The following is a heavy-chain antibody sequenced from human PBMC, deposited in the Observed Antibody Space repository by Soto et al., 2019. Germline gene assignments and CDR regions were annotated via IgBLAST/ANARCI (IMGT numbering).Heavy chain of an antibody. CDR1: GFTFSSYA. J-gene: IGHJ3*02. Sequence: EVQLLESGGGLVQPGGSLRLSCAASGFTFSSYAMSWVRQAPGKGLEWVSAITNSGGSTYYADSVKGRFTISRDNSKNTLYLQMNSLRAEDTAFYYCAKIPHSSSWYLDAFDIWGQGTMVTVSS. V-gene: IGHV3-23*01. CDR3: AKIPHSSSWYLDAFDI. CDR2: ITNSGGST. D-gene: IGHD6-13*01.